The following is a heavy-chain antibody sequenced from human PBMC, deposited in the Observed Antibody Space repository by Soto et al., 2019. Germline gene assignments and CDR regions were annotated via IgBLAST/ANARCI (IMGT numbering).Heavy chain of an antibody. D-gene: IGHD2-15*01. CDR2: ISYDGSNK. V-gene: IGHV3-30-3*01. CDR3: ARDIGDIVVVVAATLLGGVDY. J-gene: IGHJ4*02. CDR1: GFTFSSYA. Sequence: GGSLRLSCAASGFTFSSYAMHWVRQAPGKGLEWVAVISYDGSNKYYADSVKGRFTIARENSKNTLYLQMNSLRAEDTAVYYCARDIGDIVVVVAATLLGGVDYWGQGTLVTVSS.